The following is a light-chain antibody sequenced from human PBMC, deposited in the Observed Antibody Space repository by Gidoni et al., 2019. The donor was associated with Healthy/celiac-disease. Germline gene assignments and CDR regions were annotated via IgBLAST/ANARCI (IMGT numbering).Light chain of an antibody. CDR1: HSVLYSSNNKYY. CDR2: RAS. V-gene: IGKV4-1*01. CDR3: QQYYRTPQS. J-gene: IGKJ1*01. Sequence: DIVMTQSPDYLAASRGEVATINCRSSHSVLYSSNNKYYLAWYQQKPGQPPKLLIYRASTRESGVPVRFSGSGSGTDFTLTISSLQAEAVAVYYCQQYYRTPQSFGQGTKLEIK.